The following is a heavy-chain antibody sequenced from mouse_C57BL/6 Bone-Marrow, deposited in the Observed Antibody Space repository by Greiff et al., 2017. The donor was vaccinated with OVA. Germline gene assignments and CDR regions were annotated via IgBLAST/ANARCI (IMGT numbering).Heavy chain of an antibody. D-gene: IGHD1-1*01. V-gene: IGHV1-82*01. CDR3: ASNYYGSSPFAY. J-gene: IGHJ3*01. CDR2: IYPGDGDT. Sequence: LVESGPELVKPGASVKISCKASGYAFSSSWMNWVKQRPGKGLEWIGRIYPGDGDTNYNGKFKGKATLTADKSSSTAYMQLSSLTSEDSAVYFCASNYYGSSPFAYWGQGTLVTVSA. CDR1: GYAFSSSW.